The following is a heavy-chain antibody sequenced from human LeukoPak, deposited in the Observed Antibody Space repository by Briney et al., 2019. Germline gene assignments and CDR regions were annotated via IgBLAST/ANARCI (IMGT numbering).Heavy chain of an antibody. CDR3: ARGTMTDAFDV. V-gene: IGHV4-61*02. CDR2: IYTSGST. D-gene: IGHD3-22*01. J-gene: IGHJ3*01. CDR1: GGSISSGSYY. Sequence: SQTLSLTCTVSGGSISSGSYYWSWIRQPAGKGLEWIGRIYTSGSTNYNPSLKSRVTISVDTSKNQFSLKLSSVTAADTAVYYCARGTMTDAFDVWGQGTMVTVSS.